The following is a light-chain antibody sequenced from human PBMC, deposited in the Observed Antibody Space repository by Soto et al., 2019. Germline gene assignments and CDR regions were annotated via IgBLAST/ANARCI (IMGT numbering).Light chain of an antibody. J-gene: IGKJ1*01. V-gene: IGKV3-20*01. CDR1: QSVSNNY. Sequence: VLRRCPXTXCASTRATATXSCWASQSVSNNYSALYQQKPHQPPRLLIYGASSRATSIADRISGSGSGTDFTLTSSILEPEDLAVYYWQQYGSLGTFGQGTKVDI. CDR3: QQYGSLGT. CDR2: GAS.